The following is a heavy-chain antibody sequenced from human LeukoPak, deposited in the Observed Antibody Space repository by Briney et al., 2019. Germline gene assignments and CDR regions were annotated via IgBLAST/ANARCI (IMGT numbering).Heavy chain of an antibody. Sequence: ASVKVSCKASGYTFTSYGISWVRQAPGQGLEWMGWISAYNGNTNYAQKLQGRVTMTTDTSTSTAYMELRSLRSDDTAVYYCARDTKRSRARWENLGFDPWGQGTLVTVSS. V-gene: IGHV1-18*01. J-gene: IGHJ5*02. CDR3: ARDTKRSRARWENLGFDP. CDR1: GYTFTSYG. D-gene: IGHD1-26*01. CDR2: ISAYNGNT.